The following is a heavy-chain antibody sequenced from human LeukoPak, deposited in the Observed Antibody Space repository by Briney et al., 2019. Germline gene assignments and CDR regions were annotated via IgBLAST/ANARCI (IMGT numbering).Heavy chain of an antibody. Sequence: TSETLSLTCTVSGGSIGSYYWSWIRQPPAKGLEWIGYIYYSGTNYNPSLKSRVTISVDTSKNQFSLKLSSVTAADTAVYYCARRGGGYYYYYGMDVWGQGTTVTVSS. CDR2: IYYSGT. CDR1: GGSIGSYY. V-gene: IGHV4-59*12. D-gene: IGHD4-23*01. CDR3: ARRGGGYYYYYGMDV. J-gene: IGHJ6*02.